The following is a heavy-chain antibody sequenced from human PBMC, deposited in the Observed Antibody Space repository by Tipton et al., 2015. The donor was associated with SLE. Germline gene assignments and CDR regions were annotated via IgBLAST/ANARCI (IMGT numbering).Heavy chain of an antibody. V-gene: IGHV4-61*09. CDR1: GDSISSGSYY. CDR3: ARLRAGASYYFDY. D-gene: IGHD1-26*01. Sequence: TLSLTCTVSGDSISSGSYYWTWIRQPAGKGLEWIGHIYTSGSTNYNPSLKSRLTMSFDTSKNQFSLNLRSVNAADTAVYYCARLRAGASYYFDYWGQGTLVTVSS. J-gene: IGHJ4*02. CDR2: IYTSGST.